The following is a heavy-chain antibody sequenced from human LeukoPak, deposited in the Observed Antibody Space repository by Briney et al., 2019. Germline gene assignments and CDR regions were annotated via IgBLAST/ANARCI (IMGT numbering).Heavy chain of an antibody. CDR1: VGSISSYY. J-gene: IGHJ4*02. V-gene: IGHV4-59*01. D-gene: IGHD5-18*01. CDR3: ARVGDIATYFDY. Sequence: PSETLSLTCTVSVGSISSYYWSWIRQPPWKGLEWIGYIYYSGSTNYNPSLKSRVTISVDTSKNQFSLKLSSVTAADTAVYYCARVGDIATYFDYWGQGTLVTVSS. CDR2: IYYSGST.